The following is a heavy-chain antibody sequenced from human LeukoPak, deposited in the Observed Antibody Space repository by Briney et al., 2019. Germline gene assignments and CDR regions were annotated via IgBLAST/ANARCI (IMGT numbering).Heavy chain of an antibody. CDR1: GFTFSSYW. CDR3: ARDQLRYFDWLKY. Sequence: PGGSLRLSCAASGFTFSSYWMSWVRQAPGKGLEWVANIKQDGSEKYYVDSVKGRFTISRDNAKNSLYLQMSSLRAEDTAVYYCARDQLRYFDWLKYWGQGTLVTVSS. J-gene: IGHJ4*02. D-gene: IGHD3-9*01. V-gene: IGHV3-7*01. CDR2: IKQDGSEK.